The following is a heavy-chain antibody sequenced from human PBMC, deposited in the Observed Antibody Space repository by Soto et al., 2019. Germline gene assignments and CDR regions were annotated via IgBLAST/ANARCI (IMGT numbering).Heavy chain of an antibody. J-gene: IGHJ5*02. CDR2: ISGSGGST. D-gene: IGHD3-3*01. Sequence: EVQLEESGGGLVQPGGSLRLSCTASGFTFRSYALSWVRQARRKGLEWVSTISGSGGSTYYADSVKGRFNISRDNSKNTVDLQMNSLRAEDTAVYFCAKEGYHDFRSGYYGSDQFDPWGQGTLVTVSS. CDR1: GFTFRSYA. V-gene: IGHV3-23*04. CDR3: AKEGYHDFRSGYYGSDQFDP.